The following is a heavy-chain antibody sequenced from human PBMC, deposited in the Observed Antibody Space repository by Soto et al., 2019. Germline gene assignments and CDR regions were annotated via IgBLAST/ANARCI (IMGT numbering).Heavy chain of an antibody. Sequence: SETLSLTCAVYGGSFSGYYWNWIRQPPGKGLEWIGEIDHSGYTNYNPSLKSRVTISVDTSKNQFSLRLTSVTAADTAVYYCARLPRGDSYGYADSWGQGALVTVSS. CDR1: GGSFSGYY. J-gene: IGHJ4*02. D-gene: IGHD5-18*01. CDR3: ARLPRGDSYGYADS. V-gene: IGHV4-34*01. CDR2: IDHSGYT.